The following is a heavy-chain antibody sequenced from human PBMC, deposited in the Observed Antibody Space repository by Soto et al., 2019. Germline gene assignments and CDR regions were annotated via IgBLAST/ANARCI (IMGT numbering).Heavy chain of an antibody. D-gene: IGHD6-13*01. Sequence: QVQLVQSGAEVKKPGASVKVSCKASGYTFTSYGISWVRQAPGQGLEWMGWISAYNGNTNYAQKLQGRVTMTTDTSTSTAYMELRSLRSDDTAVYYCARDSGGLSRSWYRFYYYYGMDVWGQGTTVTVSS. V-gene: IGHV1-18*01. CDR1: GYTFTSYG. CDR2: ISAYNGNT. CDR3: ARDSGGLSRSWYRFYYYYGMDV. J-gene: IGHJ6*02.